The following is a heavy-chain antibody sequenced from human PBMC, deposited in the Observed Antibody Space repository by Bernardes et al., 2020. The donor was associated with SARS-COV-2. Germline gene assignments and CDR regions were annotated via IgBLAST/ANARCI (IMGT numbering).Heavy chain of an antibody. J-gene: IGHJ4*02. D-gene: IGHD5-18*01. CDR3: ASLPWLQLWLQGFYFHY. V-gene: IGHV3-11*01. CDR1: QYTFSDHY. Sequence: GWSLRLSCVASQYTFSDHYMTWIRQAPGKGLEWVSYIDSSGSIRYYADSVKGRFTISRDDSNNSLYLQMNSLRVEDTAVYYCASLPWLQLWLQGFYFHYWGPGTLVTVSS. CDR2: IDSSGSIR.